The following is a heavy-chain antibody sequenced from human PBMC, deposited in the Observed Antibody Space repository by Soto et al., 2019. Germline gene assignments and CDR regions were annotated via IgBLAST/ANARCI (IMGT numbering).Heavy chain of an antibody. Sequence: TLSLTWTVSSGSLISGGYYGNWIRQHPVKGLEWIGYIYFTGITYSTPSLKSRVTLSVDTSKSQFSLELRSVTAADTAIYYCARAPTHHKVNWFDLWGPGVLVTGSS. CDR2: IYFTGIT. V-gene: IGHV4-31*02. J-gene: IGHJ5*02. CDR3: ARAPTHHKVNWFDL. CDR1: SGSLISGGYY.